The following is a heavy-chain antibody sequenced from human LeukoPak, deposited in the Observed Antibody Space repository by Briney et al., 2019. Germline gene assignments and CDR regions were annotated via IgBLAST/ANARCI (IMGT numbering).Heavy chain of an antibody. D-gene: IGHD2-2*01. Sequence: SETLSLTCTVSGGSISSYYWGWIRQPPGKGLEWIGYIYYSGSTNYNPSLKSRVTISLDTSKNQFSLKLSSVTAADTAVYYCARGVCTSTSCYAGDYGMDVWGQGTPVTVSS. J-gene: IGHJ6*02. V-gene: IGHV4-59*08. CDR1: GGSISSYY. CDR3: ARGVCTSTSCYAGDYGMDV. CDR2: IYYSGST.